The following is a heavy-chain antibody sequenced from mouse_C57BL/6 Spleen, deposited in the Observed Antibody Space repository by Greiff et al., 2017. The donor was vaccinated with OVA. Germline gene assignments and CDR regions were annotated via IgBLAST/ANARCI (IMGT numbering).Heavy chain of an antibody. Sequence: QVHLQQPGAELVKPGASVKLSCTASGFTFTSYWMQWVKQRPGQGLEWIGEIDPSDSYTNYNQKFKGKATLTVDTSSSTAYMQLSILTSEDSAVYYCARFGDYVPFAYGGQGTLVTVSA. CDR3: ARFGDYVPFAY. V-gene: IGHV1-50*01. D-gene: IGHD2-4*01. CDR2: IDPSDSYT. CDR1: GFTFTSYW. J-gene: IGHJ3*01.